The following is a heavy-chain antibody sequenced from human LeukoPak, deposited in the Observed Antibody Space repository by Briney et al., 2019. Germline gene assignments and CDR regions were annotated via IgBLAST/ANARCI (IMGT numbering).Heavy chain of an antibody. J-gene: IGHJ4*02. CDR1: GYTFSSYW. CDR2: IYPGDSDT. CDR3: ARQNDFRLDY. Sequence: GESLKISCKGSGYTFSSYWIGWVRQMPGKGLEWMGIIYPGDSDTRYSPSLQGQVTISVDTSIGTAYLQWSSLKASDTAIYYCARQNDFRLDYWGQGTLVTVSS. V-gene: IGHV5-51*01. D-gene: IGHD3-3*01.